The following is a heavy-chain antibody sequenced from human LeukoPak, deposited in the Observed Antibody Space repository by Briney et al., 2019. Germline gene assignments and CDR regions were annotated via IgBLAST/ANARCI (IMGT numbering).Heavy chain of an antibody. CDR2: IYYSGST. D-gene: IGHD3-22*01. CDR1: GGSISSYY. J-gene: IGHJ6*03. V-gene: IGHV4-59*01. CDR3: TRGSIAYYYMDV. Sequence: SETLSLTCTVSGGSISSYYWSWIRQPPGKGLEWIGYIYYSGSTNYNPSLKSRVTISINISKNQFSLKLSSVTAADTAVYYCTRGSIAYYYMDVWGKGTTVTISS.